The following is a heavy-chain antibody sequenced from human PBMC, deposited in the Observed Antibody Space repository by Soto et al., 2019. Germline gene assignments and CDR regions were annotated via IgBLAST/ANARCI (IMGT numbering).Heavy chain of an antibody. V-gene: IGHV3-30*18. Sequence: QVQLVESGGGVVQPGRSLRLSCAASGFTFSSYGMHWVRQAPGKGLEWVAVISYDGSNKYYADSVKVRFTISRDNSKNTLYLQMNSLRAEDTAVYYCAKILQLGDYAYYYYGMDVWGQGTTVTVSS. CDR3: AKILQLGDYAYYYYGMDV. CDR1: GFTFSSYG. CDR2: ISYDGSNK. J-gene: IGHJ6*02. D-gene: IGHD4-17*01.